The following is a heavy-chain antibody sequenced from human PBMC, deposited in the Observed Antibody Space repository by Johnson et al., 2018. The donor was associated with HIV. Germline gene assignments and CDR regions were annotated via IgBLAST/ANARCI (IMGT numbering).Heavy chain of an antibody. J-gene: IGHJ3*02. CDR3: ARDRKYSSGWKDAFDI. D-gene: IGHD6-19*01. CDR1: GFTFHDYA. CDR2: INWNSGST. V-gene: IGHV3-9*01. Sequence: VLLVESGGGLVQPGRSLTLSCAASGFTFHDYAMHWVRQAPGKGLEWVSGINWNSGSTGYADSVKGRFTISRDNAKNSLYLQMNSLRAEDTALYYCARDRKYSSGWKDAFDIWGQGTMVTVSS.